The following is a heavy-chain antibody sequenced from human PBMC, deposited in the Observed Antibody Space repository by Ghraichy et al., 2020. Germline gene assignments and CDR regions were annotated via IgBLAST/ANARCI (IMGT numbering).Heavy chain of an antibody. V-gene: IGHV4-59*01. Sequence: SETLSLTCTVSGGSISSYYWSWIRQPPGKGLEWIGYIYYSGSTNYNPSLKSRVTISVDTSKNQFSLKLSSVTAADTAVYYCARASGWYYFDYWGQGTLVTVSS. CDR3: ARASGWYYFDY. D-gene: IGHD6-19*01. J-gene: IGHJ4*02. CDR1: GGSISSYY. CDR2: IYYSGST.